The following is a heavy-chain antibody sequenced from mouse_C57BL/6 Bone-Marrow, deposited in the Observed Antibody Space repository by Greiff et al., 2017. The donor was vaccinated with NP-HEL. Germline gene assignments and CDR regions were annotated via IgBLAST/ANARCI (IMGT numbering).Heavy chain of an antibody. CDR1: GFTFSSYG. V-gene: IGHV5-6*01. CDR2: ISSGGSDT. CDR3: ASPYDYDVAWFAY. D-gene: IGHD2-4*01. Sequence: EVKLMESGGDLVKPGGSLKLSCAASGFTFSSYGMSWVRQTPDKRLEWVATISSGGSDTYYPDSLKGRFTISRDNAKNTLYLQMSSLKSEDTAMYYCASPYDYDVAWFAYWGQGTLVTVSA. J-gene: IGHJ3*01.